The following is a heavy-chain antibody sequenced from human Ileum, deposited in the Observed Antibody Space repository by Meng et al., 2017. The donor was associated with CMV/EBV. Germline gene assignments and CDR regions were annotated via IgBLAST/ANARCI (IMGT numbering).Heavy chain of an antibody. CDR2: ISPSGNSL. CDR1: GFTFTDYF. CDR3: AKELFTGSGAAVGI. D-gene: IGHD3-9*01. J-gene: IGHJ3*02. V-gene: IGHV3-11*01. Sequence: GESLKISCAASGFTFTDYFMIWIRQAPGEGLQWISQISPSGNSLKYADSVRVRFTISRDNTKKSMFLEMNSLRADDTAVYYCAKELFTGSGAAVGIWGQGTMVTVSS.